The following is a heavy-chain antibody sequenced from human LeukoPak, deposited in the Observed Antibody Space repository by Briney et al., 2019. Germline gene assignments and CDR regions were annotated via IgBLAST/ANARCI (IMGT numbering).Heavy chain of an antibody. D-gene: IGHD3-22*01. V-gene: IGHV3-21*01. Sequence: GGSLRLSCEVSGFTFSNYTMNWVRQAPGKGLEWVSSISSSGGYVYYADSVRGRFTISRDNAKNSLYLQTNSLRAEDTAVYYCARDREYYDSSNYEGAFDIWGQGTVVTVSS. CDR2: ISSSGGYV. CDR1: GFTFSNYT. J-gene: IGHJ3*02. CDR3: ARDREYYDSSNYEGAFDI.